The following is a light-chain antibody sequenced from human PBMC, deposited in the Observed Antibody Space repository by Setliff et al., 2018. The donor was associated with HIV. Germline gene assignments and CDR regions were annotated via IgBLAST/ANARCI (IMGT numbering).Light chain of an antibody. CDR2: EVT. Sequence: QSALTQPASVSGSPGQSITISGTGTSSDVGDYNYVSWYQQHPGKAPKLIIYEVTNRPPGVSNRFSGSKSGSTASLTISGLQTEDEADYFCTSYATTSTLVVFGGGTKVTVL. V-gene: IGLV2-14*01. J-gene: IGLJ2*01. CDR3: TSYATTSTLVV. CDR1: SSDVGDYNY.